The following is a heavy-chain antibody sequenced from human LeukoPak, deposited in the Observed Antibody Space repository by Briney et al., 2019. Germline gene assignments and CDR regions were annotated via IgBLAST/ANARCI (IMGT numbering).Heavy chain of an antibody. CDR1: GFTVSSNY. D-gene: IGHD3-10*01. V-gene: IGHV3-53*01. CDR3: ASSDRLLWFGGAIDY. J-gene: IGHJ4*02. Sequence: GGSLRLSCAASGFTVSSNYMSWVRQAPGKGLEWVSVIYSGGSTYYADSVKGRFTISRDNSKNTLYLQMNSLRAEDTAVYYCASSDRLLWFGGAIDYWGQGTLVTVSS. CDR2: IYSGGST.